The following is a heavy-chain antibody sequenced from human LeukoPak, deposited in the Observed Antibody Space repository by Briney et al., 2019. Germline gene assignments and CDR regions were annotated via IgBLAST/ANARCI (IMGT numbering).Heavy chain of an antibody. J-gene: IGHJ4*02. D-gene: IGHD2-21*02. CDR1: GFTFSSYA. Sequence: GGSLRLSCSASGFTFSSYAMHWVRQAPEKGLEYVSAISSSGGSTYYADSVKGRFTISRDNSKNTLYLQMSSLSAEDTAVYYCVKVVVVVTARAFDYWGQGTPVTVSS. V-gene: IGHV3-64D*06. CDR3: VKVVVVVTARAFDY. CDR2: ISSSGGST.